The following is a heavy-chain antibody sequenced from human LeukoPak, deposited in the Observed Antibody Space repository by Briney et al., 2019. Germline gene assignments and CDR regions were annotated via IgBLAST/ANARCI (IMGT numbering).Heavy chain of an antibody. V-gene: IGHV4-34*01. CDR1: GGSFSGYY. J-gene: IGHJ4*02. CDR3: ARGHRGAYGDY. CDR2: INRSGST. Sequence: SETLSLTCAVYGGSFSGYYWSWIRQPPGKGLEWIGEINRSGSTNYNPSLKSRVTISVDTSKNQFSLKLSSVTAADTAVYYCARGHRGAYGDYWGQGTLVTVSS. D-gene: IGHD5-12*01.